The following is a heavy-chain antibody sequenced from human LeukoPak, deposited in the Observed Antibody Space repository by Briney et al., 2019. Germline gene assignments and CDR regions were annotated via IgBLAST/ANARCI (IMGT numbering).Heavy chain of an antibody. CDR2: ISAYNGNT. D-gene: IGHD1-26*01. Sequence: ASVKVSCKASGYTFTSYGIGWVRQAPGQGLEWMGWISAYNGNTNYAQKLQGRVTMTTDTSTSTAYMELRSLRSDDTAVYYCARPTARYSGSYYGNDAFDIWGQGTMVTVSS. CDR1: GYTFTSYG. V-gene: IGHV1-18*01. J-gene: IGHJ3*02. CDR3: ARPTARYSGSYYGNDAFDI.